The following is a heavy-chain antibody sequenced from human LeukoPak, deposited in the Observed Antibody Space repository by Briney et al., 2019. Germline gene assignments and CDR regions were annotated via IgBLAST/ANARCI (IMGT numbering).Heavy chain of an antibody. D-gene: IGHD3-22*01. V-gene: IGHV3-23*01. CDR3: AKDQDVGYYDSSGYYDY. CDR1: GFAFSGYA. J-gene: IGHJ4*02. CDR2: ISGSGGST. Sequence: GGSLRLSCEASGFAFSGYAMNWVRQAPGKGLEWVSAISGSGGSTYPADSVKGRFTISRDNSKNTLYLQMNNLRAEDTAVYYCAKDQDVGYYDSSGYYDYWGQGTLVTVSS.